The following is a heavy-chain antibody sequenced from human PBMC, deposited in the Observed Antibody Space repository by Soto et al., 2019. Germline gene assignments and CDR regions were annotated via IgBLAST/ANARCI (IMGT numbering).Heavy chain of an antibody. CDR1: GGSISSSSYY. CDR3: ARHAYYYDSSGYSLDY. D-gene: IGHD3-22*01. J-gene: IGHJ4*02. CDR2: IYYSGST. V-gene: IGHV4-39*01. Sequence: SETLSLTCTVSGGSISSSSYYWGWIRQPPGKGLEWIGSIYYSGSTYYNPSLKSRVTISVDTSKNQFSLKLSSVTAADTAVYYCARHAYYYDSSGYSLDYWGQGTLVTVSS.